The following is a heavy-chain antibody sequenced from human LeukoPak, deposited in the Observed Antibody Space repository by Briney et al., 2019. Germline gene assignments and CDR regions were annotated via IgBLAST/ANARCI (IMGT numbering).Heavy chain of an antibody. D-gene: IGHD2/OR15-2a*01. CDR3: TPLIIILYGAFVF. J-gene: IGHJ3*01. V-gene: IGHV3-23*01. Sequence: GGSLRLSCAASGLTFNKTAMSWVRQSPGKGLEWVSAIGVSAGSTYYADFAKGRFTISRDNSKNTVYLQMNNLSAEDTAVYYCTPLIIILYGAFVFWGQGTMATVSS. CDR2: IGVSAGST. CDR1: GLTFNKTA.